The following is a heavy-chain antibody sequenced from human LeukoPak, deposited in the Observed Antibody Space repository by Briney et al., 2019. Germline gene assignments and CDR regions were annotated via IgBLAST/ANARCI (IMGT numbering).Heavy chain of an antibody. D-gene: IGHD1-26*01. Sequence: SVKVSCKASGGTFSSYAISWVRQAPGQGLEWMGRIIPILGIANYAQKFQGRVTITADKSTSTAYMELSSLRSEDTAVYYCARALSGSYPHDYWGQGTLVTVSS. CDR2: IIPILGIA. CDR1: GGTFSSYA. CDR3: ARALSGSYPHDY. V-gene: IGHV1-69*04. J-gene: IGHJ4*02.